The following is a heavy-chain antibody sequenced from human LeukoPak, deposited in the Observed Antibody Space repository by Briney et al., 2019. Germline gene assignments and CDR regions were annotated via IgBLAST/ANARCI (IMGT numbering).Heavy chain of an antibody. Sequence: GGSLRLSCAASGFTFSSYAMHWIRQAPGKGLEWVSSISGSNSYIFYADSVKGRFTVSRDNAKDSLYLQMNSLRAEDTAVYYCARALTTLTYEGYWGQGTLVTVSS. CDR3: ARALTTLTYEGY. D-gene: IGHD1-1*01. CDR1: GFTFSSYA. J-gene: IGHJ4*02. V-gene: IGHV3-21*01. CDR2: ISGSNSYI.